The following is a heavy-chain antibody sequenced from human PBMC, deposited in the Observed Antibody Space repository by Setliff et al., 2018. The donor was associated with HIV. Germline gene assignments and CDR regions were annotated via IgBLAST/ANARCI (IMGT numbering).Heavy chain of an antibody. Sequence: PSETLSLTCAVSGGSFSDYFWSWLRQPPGKGLEWIGQIFHSGSTDYNPSLKSRVTISLDTSKNQFSLNLTSVTAADTAVYYCAREWGGYSSSKAGYYYYMDVWGKGTTVTVSS. CDR3: AREWGGYSSSKAGYYYYMDV. J-gene: IGHJ6*03. CDR1: GGSFSDYF. D-gene: IGHD6-13*01. CDR2: IFHSGST. V-gene: IGHV4-34*12.